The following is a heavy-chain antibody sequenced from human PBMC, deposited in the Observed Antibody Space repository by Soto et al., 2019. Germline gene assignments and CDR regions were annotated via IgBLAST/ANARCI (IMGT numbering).Heavy chain of an antibody. J-gene: IGHJ4*02. CDR1: GGSVSSYY. V-gene: IGHV4-59*08. CDR3: ARHSNLHYGLCYFDY. CDR2: IYYSGST. D-gene: IGHD4-17*01. Sequence: SETLSLTCTVSGGSVSSYYWSWIRQSPGKGLEWIGYIYYSGSTKYKPSLKSRVTISVDTSKNQFSLKVSSATAADTAVYYCARHSNLHYGLCYFDYWGLGALVTVSS.